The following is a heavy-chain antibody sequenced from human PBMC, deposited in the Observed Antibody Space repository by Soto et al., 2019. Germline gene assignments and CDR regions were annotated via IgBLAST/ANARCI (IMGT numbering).Heavy chain of an antibody. V-gene: IGHV2-5*02. D-gene: IGHD2-15*01. J-gene: IGHJ4*02. CDR2: IYWDDDQ. CDR1: GVSLSTGGVG. CDR3: AHMRAAKFDY. Sequence: QITLKESGPTLVKPTQTLTLTCNVSGVSLSTGGVGVGWIRQPPGKALEWLALIYWDDDQRSSPSLKSRLTITKDTSKNQVVLPMTNMAPEDTATYYCAHMRAAKFDYWGQGTLVTVSS.